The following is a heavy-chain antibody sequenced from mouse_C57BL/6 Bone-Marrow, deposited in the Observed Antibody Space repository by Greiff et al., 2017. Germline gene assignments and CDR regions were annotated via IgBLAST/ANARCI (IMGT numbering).Heavy chain of an antibody. CDR3: ESWDYYGSSFDY. D-gene: IGHD1-1*01. Sequence: QVQLKEPGAGLARPGASVKLSCKASGYTFTSYGISWVKQSTGQGLEWIGEISPRSGNTYYNEKFKGKATLTADKSSSTAYMEHRRLTSEDSAVYVCESWDYYGSSFDYWGQGTTLTVSS. J-gene: IGHJ2*01. CDR1: GYTFTSYG. CDR2: ISPRSGNT. V-gene: IGHV1-81*01.